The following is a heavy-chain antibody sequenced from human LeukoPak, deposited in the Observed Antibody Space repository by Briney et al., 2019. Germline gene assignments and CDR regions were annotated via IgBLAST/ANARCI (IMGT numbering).Heavy chain of an antibody. CDR1: GFTFRSCE. Sequence: GGSLSLSCAACGFTFRSCEMNWVRQAPGRAREGVSYISSNCSTIYYADSVRGRFTISRDNAKNSLSLQMNSQRAEDTAVYYCAERGITMVGGVRGKGTTVTISS. J-gene: IGHJ6*04. V-gene: IGHV3-48*03. CDR3: AERGITMVGGV. D-gene: IGHD3-10*02. CDR2: ISSNCSTI.